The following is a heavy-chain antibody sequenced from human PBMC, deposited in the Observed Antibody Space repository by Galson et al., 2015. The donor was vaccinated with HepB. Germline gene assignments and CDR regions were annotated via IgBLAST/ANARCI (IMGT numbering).Heavy chain of an antibody. CDR1: GFSFSTYS. Sequence: LRLSCAASGFSFSTYSMNWVRQAPGKGLEWISYISSSSTTTYYADSAKDRFTISRDNAKNSLYLQMNSLRAEDTAVYYCARDSSGAARYFDYWGQGTLVTVSS. CDR2: ISSSSTTT. D-gene: IGHD6-6*01. J-gene: IGHJ4*02. CDR3: ARDSSGAARYFDY. V-gene: IGHV3-48*01.